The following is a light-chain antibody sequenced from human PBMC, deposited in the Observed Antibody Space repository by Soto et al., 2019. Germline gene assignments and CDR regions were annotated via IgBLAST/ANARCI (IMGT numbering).Light chain of an antibody. CDR1: QSVSNRN. V-gene: IGKV3-20*01. CDR3: QHYDSSFWT. Sequence: ETVLMQSPGTLSLSPGERATLSCRASQSVSNRNVAWYQQKRGQAPRLLIQSTSSRATGVPDRFSGSGSGADFTLTISRLEPEDFAIYYCQHYDSSFWTFGQGTKVEIK. CDR2: STS. J-gene: IGKJ1*01.